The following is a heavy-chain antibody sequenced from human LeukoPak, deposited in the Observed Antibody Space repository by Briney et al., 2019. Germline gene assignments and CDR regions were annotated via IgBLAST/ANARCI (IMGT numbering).Heavy chain of an antibody. J-gene: IGHJ5*02. D-gene: IGHD4-11*01. CDR3: ARVNYAPPDANWFDP. CDR1: GGSISSGSYY. CDR2: IYYSGST. V-gene: IGHV4-39*07. Sequence: SETLSLTCTVSGGSISSGSYYWGWIRQPPGKGLEWIGSIYYSGSTYNNPSIKSRVLKSRVTISVDTSKNQFSLELNSVTAADTAVYYCARVNYAPPDANWFDPWGQGTLVTVSS.